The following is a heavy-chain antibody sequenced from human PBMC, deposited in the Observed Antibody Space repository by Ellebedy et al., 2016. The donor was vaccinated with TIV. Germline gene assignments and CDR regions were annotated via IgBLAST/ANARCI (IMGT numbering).Heavy chain of an antibody. CDR2: IFSNDEK. CDR1: GFSLSNARMG. J-gene: IGHJ3*02. CDR3: ARPRGVEDAFDI. D-gene: IGHD5-24*01. Sequence: SGPTLMKPTETLTLTCTVSGFSLSNARMGVSWIRQPPGKALEWLAHIFSNDEKSYSTSLKSRLTISKDTSKSQVVLTMTNMDPVDTATYYCARPRGVEDAFDIWGQGTMVTVSS. V-gene: IGHV2-26*01.